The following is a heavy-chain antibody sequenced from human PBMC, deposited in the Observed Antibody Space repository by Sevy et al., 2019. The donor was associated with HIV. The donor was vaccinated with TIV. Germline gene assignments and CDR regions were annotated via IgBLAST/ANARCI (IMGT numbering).Heavy chain of an antibody. V-gene: IGHV4-59*08. J-gene: IGHJ4*02. CDR2: IYYNGHI. D-gene: IGHD1-26*01. CDR1: GGSITSLY. CDR3: AGENAWGRGYS. Sequence: SETLSLTCTVSGGSITSLYLNWIRQPPGKGLEWIANIYYNGHINYNPSLKRRVNLSLDTSKNQYSLRLSSVTAADTAMYYCAGENAWGRGYSWGQGTLVTVSS.